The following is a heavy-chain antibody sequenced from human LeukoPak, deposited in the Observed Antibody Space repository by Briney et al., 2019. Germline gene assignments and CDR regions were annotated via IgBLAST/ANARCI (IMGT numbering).Heavy chain of an antibody. J-gene: IGHJ4*02. CDR1: GYTFTSYG. CDR3: ARVQRGYTYGNVDY. Sequence: ASVKVSCKASGYTFTSYGISWVRQAPGQGLEWMGRISAYNGNTNYAQNLQGRVTMTTDTSTSTAYMDLRSLRSDDTAVYYCARVQRGYTYGNVDYWGQGTLVTVSS. CDR2: ISAYNGNT. D-gene: IGHD5-18*01. V-gene: IGHV1-18*01.